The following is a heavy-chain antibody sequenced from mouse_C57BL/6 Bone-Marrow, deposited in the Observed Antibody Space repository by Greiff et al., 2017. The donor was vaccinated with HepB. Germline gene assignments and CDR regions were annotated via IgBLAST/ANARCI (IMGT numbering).Heavy chain of an antibody. CDR1: GYTFTDYY. Sequence: VQLQQSGPELVKPGASVKISCKASGYTFTDYYINWVKQRPGQGLEWIGWIFPGSGSTYYNEKFKGKATLTVDKSSSTAYMLLSSLTSEDSAVYFCARRGGQRRLRSPWFAYWGQGTLVTVSA. V-gene: IGHV1-75*01. CDR3: ARRGGQRRLRSPWFAY. CDR2: IFPGSGST. J-gene: IGHJ3*01. D-gene: IGHD3-2*02.